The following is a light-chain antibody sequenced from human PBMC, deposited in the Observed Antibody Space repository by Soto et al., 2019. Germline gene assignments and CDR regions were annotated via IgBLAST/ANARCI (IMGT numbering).Light chain of an antibody. CDR3: QQYNNWPFT. CDR2: GAS. J-gene: IGKJ3*01. CDR1: QSVNSN. V-gene: IGKV3-15*01. Sequence: EIVMTQSPATLSVSPGERATLSCRASQSVNSNLAWYQQKPVQAPRLLIYGASTRATGIPASFIGNGSGTEFTLTASSLQPEDFAVYYCQQYNNWPFTFGPGTKVDIK.